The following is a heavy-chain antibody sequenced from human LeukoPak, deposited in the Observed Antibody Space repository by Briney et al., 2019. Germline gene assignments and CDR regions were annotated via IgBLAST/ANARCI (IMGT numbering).Heavy chain of an antibody. J-gene: IGHJ3*02. D-gene: IGHD6-19*01. CDR1: GFTFSSYA. CDR3: ARTRLGEWLVGNAFDI. Sequence: GGSLRLSCAASGFTFSSYAMHWVRQAPGKGLEWVAVISYDGSNKYYADSVKGRFTISRDNSKNTLYLQMNSLRAEDTAVYYCARTRLGEWLVGNAFDIWGQGTMVTVSS. V-gene: IGHV3-30*04. CDR2: ISYDGSNK.